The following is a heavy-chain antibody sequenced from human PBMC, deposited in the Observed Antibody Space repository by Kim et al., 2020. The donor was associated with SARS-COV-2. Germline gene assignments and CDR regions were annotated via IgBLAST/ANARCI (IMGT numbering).Heavy chain of an antibody. CDR3: ARSHVLLWFGELLPKAFDI. D-gene: IGHD3-10*01. J-gene: IGHJ3*02. CDR1: GGSISSSNW. Sequence: SETLSLTCAVSGGSISSSNWWSWVRQPPGKGLEWIGEIYHSGSTNYNPSLKGRVTISVDKSKNQFSLKLSSVTAADTAVYYCARSHVLLWFGELLPKAFDIWGQGTMVTVSS. CDR2: IYHSGST. V-gene: IGHV4-4*02.